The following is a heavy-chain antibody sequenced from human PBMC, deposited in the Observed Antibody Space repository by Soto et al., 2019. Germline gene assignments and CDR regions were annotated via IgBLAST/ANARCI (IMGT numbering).Heavy chain of an antibody. CDR3: ARVGPPYYYYGMDV. CDR2: INAGNGNT. CDR1: GYTFTSYA. V-gene: IGHV1-3*01. J-gene: IGHJ6*02. Sequence: QVQLVQSGAEVKKPGASVKVSCKASGYTFTSYAMHWVRQAPGQRLEWMGWINAGNGNTKYSQKFQGRVTITRDTSASTAYMELSSLRSEDTAVYYCARVGPPYYYYGMDVWGQGTTVTVSS.